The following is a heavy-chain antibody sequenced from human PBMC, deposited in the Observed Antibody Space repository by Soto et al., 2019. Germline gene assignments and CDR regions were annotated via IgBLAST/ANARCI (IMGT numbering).Heavy chain of an antibody. Sequence: GASVKVSSKTPGGTFTNSPIAWGRPAPGQGLEWMGRTIPILDITDYAQKFQGRVTITADKSTTTAYMELSSLKFEDTAVYYCARGGDGSGSESVFDIWGQGTMVTVSS. CDR2: TIPILDIT. CDR1: GGTFTNSP. D-gene: IGHD3-22*01. CDR3: ARGGDGSGSESVFDI. V-gene: IGHV1-69*04. J-gene: IGHJ3*02.